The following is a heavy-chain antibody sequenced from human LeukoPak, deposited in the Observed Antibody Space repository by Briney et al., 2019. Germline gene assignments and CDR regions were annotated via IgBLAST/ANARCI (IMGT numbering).Heavy chain of an antibody. CDR1: GGSISSYY. J-gene: IGHJ4*02. CDR2: IYYSGST. CDR3: ARDRGWSGYYSD. V-gene: IGHV4-59*01. Sequence: PSETLPLTCTVSGGSISSYYWSWIRQPPGKGLEWIGYIYYSGSTNYNPSLKSRVTISVDTSKNQFSLKLSSVTAADTAVYYCARDRGWSGYYSDWGQGTLVTVSS. D-gene: IGHD3-3*01.